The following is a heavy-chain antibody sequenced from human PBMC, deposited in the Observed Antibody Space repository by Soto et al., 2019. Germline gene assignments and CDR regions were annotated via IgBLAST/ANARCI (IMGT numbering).Heavy chain of an antibody. CDR3: ARRRYYYDSSGYYSEYYGMDV. J-gene: IGHJ6*02. V-gene: IGHV4-39*01. CDR2: IYYSGST. Sequence: SETLSLTCTVSGGSISSSSYYWGWIRQPPGKGLEWIGSIYYSGSTYYNPSLKSRVTISVDTSKNQFSLKLSSVTAADTAVYYCARRRYYYDSSGYYSEYYGMDVWGQGTTVTVSS. CDR1: GGSISSSSYY. D-gene: IGHD3-22*01.